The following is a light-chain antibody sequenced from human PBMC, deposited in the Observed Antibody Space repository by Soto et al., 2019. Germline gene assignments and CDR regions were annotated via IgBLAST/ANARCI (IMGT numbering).Light chain of an antibody. CDR3: CSYAGSSTFAYV. J-gene: IGLJ1*01. Sequence: QSALTQPASVSGSPGQSITISCTGTSSDVGSYNLVSWYQQHPGKAPKLMIYEGSKRPSGVSTRFSGSKSGNTASLTISGLQAEDEADSYCCSYAGSSTFAYVFGTGTKVTVL. V-gene: IGLV2-23*03. CDR2: EGS. CDR1: SSDVGSYNL.